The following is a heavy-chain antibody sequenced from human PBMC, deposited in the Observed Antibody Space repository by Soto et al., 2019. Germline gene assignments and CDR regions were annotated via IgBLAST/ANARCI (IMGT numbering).Heavy chain of an antibody. D-gene: IGHD5-18*01. CDR2: IIPIFGTA. Sequence: WASVKVSCKASGGTFSSYAISWVRQAPGQGLEWMGGIIPIFGTANYAQKFQGRVTITADKSTSTAYMELSSLRSEDTAVYYCARVCFNTAMARMGWFDPWGQGTLVTVSS. V-gene: IGHV1-69*06. J-gene: IGHJ5*02. CDR3: ARVCFNTAMARMGWFDP. CDR1: GGTFSSYA.